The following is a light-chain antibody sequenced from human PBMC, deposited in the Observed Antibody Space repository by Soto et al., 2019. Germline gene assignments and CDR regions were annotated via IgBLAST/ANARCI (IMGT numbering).Light chain of an antibody. CDR1: SSDVGGYNY. CDR2: DVN. V-gene: IGLV2-8*01. Sequence: QSGLTQPPSASGSPGQSVTISCTGTSSDVGGYNYVSWYQQHPGKAPKVMIYDVNKRPSGVPDRFSGSKSGNTASLTVSGLQAEDEGDYYCSSHAGGQNVVFGGGTKLTVL. CDR3: SSHAGGQNVV. J-gene: IGLJ2*01.